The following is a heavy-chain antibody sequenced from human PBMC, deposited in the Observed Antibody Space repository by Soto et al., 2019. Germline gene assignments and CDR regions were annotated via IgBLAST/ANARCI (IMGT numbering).Heavy chain of an antibody. V-gene: IGHV2-5*02. CDR2: IYWDDDK. CDR3: EHIMIGGSSFDY. D-gene: IGHD2-15*01. CDR1: GFSLNTSGVG. Sequence: QITLKESGPTLVKPTQTLTLTCTFSGFSLNTSGVGVGWIRQPPGKALEWLALIYWDDDKYYSPSLKSRLTLTKDATKTQVVLTMTNMDPVSTATYSCEHIMIGGSSFDYWGQGTLVTVSS. J-gene: IGHJ4*02.